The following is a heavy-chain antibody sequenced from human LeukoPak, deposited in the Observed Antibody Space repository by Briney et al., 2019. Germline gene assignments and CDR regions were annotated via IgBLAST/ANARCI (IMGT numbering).Heavy chain of an antibody. CDR2: TSGGGETT. CDR1: GFTFNNYA. V-gene: IGHV3-23*01. CDR3: ARDYAGYVGYFFFDY. D-gene: IGHD4-17*01. Sequence: PGGSLRLSCAASGFTFNNYAMNWVRQAPGKGLEWVSSTSGGGETTYYADSAKGRFTISRDNSQNTLYLQMNSLRAEDTAVYYCARDYAGYVGYFFFDYWGQGTLVTVSS. J-gene: IGHJ4*02.